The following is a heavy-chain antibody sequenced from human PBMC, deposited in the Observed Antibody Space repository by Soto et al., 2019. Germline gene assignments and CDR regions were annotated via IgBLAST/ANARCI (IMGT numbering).Heavy chain of an antibody. Sequence: QVQLLESGPGLVKPSETLSLTCTVSGDSIGTTHSYWAWIRQSPGKGLEWIGNIHYSGSTYYMPSLRSRVTLSVDTSKNQFSLRLTSVTAEDTAVYYCARHEGNGNVWPFDYWGQGILVTVSS. CDR2: IHYSGST. CDR1: GDSIGTTHSY. D-gene: IGHD2-8*01. J-gene: IGHJ4*02. V-gene: IGHV4-39*01. CDR3: ARHEGNGNVWPFDY.